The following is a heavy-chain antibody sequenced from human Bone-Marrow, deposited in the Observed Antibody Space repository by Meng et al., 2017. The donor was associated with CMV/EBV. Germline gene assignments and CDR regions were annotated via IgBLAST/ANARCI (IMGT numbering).Heavy chain of an antibody. CDR2: INHSGST. D-gene: IGHD2/OR15-2a*01. CDR3: ARARMLAPFDI. V-gene: IGHV4-34*01. Sequence: GSLRLSCAVYGGSFSGYYWSWIRQPPGKGLEWIGEINHSGSTNYNPSLKSRVTISVDTSKNQFSLKLSSVTAADTAVYFCARARMLAPFDIWGQGTEVT. J-gene: IGHJ3*02. CDR1: GGSFSGYY.